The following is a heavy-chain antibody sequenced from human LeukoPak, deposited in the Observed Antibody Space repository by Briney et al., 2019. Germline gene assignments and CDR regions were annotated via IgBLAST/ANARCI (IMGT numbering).Heavy chain of an antibody. V-gene: IGHV4-59*12. Sequence: SETLSLTCTVSGGSISSYYWSWIRQPPGKGLEWIGYIYYSGSTNYNPSPKSRVTISVDTSKNQFSLKLSSVTAADTAVYYCARETAAAGTSVDYWGQGTLVTVSS. J-gene: IGHJ4*02. CDR2: IYYSGST. D-gene: IGHD6-13*01. CDR1: GGSISSYY. CDR3: ARETAAAGTSVDY.